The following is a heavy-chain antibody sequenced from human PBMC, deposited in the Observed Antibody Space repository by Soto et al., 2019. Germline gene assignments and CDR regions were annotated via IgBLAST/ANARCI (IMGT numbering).Heavy chain of an antibody. CDR2: INHSGST. V-gene: IGHV4-34*01. CDR1: GGSFSGYD. J-gene: IGHJ6*02. D-gene: IGHD3-3*01. Sequence: LSLTFAVYGGSFSGYDGSVIRQPPGKGLEWIGEINHSGSTNYNPSLKSRVTISVDTSKNQFSLKLSSVTAADTAVYYCARGGERITIFGVVIRRHSYGMDVSGPGPTVSVS. CDR3: ARGGERITIFGVVIRRHSYGMDV.